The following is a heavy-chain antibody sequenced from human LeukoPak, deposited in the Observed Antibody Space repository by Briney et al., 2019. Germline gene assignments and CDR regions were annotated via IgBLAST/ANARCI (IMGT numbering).Heavy chain of an antibody. J-gene: IGHJ6*03. CDR3: ARQKIVVVPAAIDYMDV. Sequence: SETLSLTCTVSGGSISSYYWSWIRQPPGKGLEWIGYIYYSGGTNYNPSLKSRVTISVDTSKNQFSLKLSSVTAADTAVYYCARQKIVVVPAAIDYMDVWGKGTTVTVSS. CDR1: GGSISSYY. CDR2: IYYSGGT. V-gene: IGHV4-59*08. D-gene: IGHD2-2*02.